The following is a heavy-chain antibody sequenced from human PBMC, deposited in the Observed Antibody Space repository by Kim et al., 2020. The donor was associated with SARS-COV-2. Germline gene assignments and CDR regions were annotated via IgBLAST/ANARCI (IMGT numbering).Heavy chain of an antibody. CDR3: ARHGARITGSENWFDP. V-gene: IGHV4-59*08. CDR2: IYYSGST. CDR1: GGSISSYY. Sequence: SETLSLTCTVSGGSISSYYWSWIRQPPGKGLEWIGYIYYSGSTNYNPALKSRVTISVDTSKNQFSLKLSSVTAADTAVYYCARHGARITGSENWFDPWGQGTLVTVSS. J-gene: IGHJ5*02. D-gene: IGHD1-20*01.